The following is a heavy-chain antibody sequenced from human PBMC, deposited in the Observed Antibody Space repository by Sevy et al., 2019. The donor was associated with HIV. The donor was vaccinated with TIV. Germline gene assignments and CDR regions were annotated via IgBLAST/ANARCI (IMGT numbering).Heavy chain of an antibody. CDR2: MNPNSGNT. Sequence: ASVKVSCKASGYTFTSYDINWVRQATGQGLEWMGWMNPNSGNTGYAQKFLGRVTITRNTSISTAYMELSSLRSEDTAVYYCARIGVDGYYDSSGYYYYYYYGMDVWGQGTTVTVSS. CDR3: ARIGVDGYYDSSGYYYYYYYGMDV. D-gene: IGHD3-22*01. V-gene: IGHV1-8*03. CDR1: GYTFTSYD. J-gene: IGHJ6*02.